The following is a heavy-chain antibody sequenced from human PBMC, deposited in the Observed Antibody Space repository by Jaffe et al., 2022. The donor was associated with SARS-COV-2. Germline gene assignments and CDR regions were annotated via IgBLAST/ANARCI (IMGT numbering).Heavy chain of an antibody. V-gene: IGHV4-61*02. CDR1: GGSISSGSYY. Sequence: QVQLQESGPGLVKPSQTLSLTCTVSGGSISSGSYYWSWIRQPAGKGLEWIGRIYTSGSTNYNPSLKSRVTISVDTSKNQFSLKLSSVTAADTAVYYCASQYYDFWSGKGYGMDVWGQGTTVTVSS. J-gene: IGHJ6*02. CDR3: ASQYYDFWSGKGYGMDV. CDR2: IYTSGST. D-gene: IGHD3-3*01.